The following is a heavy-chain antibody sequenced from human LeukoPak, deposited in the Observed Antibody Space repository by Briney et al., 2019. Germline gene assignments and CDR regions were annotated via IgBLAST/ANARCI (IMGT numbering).Heavy chain of an antibody. V-gene: IGHV3-73*01. CDR1: GFTFSGSA. CDR3: TRPYSSSWTDY. Sequence: QPGGSLRLSCAASGFTFSGSAMHWVRQASGKGLEWVGRIRSKANNYATAYAVSVKGRFTISRDDSKNTAYLQMNSLKTEDTAVYYCTRPYSSSWTDYWGQGTLVTVSS. J-gene: IGHJ4*02. D-gene: IGHD6-13*01. CDR2: IRSKANNYAT.